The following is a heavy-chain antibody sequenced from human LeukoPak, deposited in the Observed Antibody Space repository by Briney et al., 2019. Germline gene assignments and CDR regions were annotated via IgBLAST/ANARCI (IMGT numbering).Heavy chain of an antibody. Sequence: GGSLRLSCAASGFTFTTYWMHWVRQAPGKGLEWVANIKQDGSEKYYVDSAKGRFTISRDNGKNSAYLQMNSLRAEDTAVYYCARDGGHGGDLDYWGQGTLVTVSS. V-gene: IGHV3-7*01. J-gene: IGHJ4*02. CDR3: ARDGGHGGDLDY. D-gene: IGHD2-21*02. CDR2: IKQDGSEK. CDR1: GFTFTTYW.